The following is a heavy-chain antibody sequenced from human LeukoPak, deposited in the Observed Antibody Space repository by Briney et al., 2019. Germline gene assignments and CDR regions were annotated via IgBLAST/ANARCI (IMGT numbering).Heavy chain of an antibody. Sequence: GGSLRLSCAASGFTFSSYAMSWARQAPGKGLEWVAGISGSGGSTYYADSVKGRFTISRDNSKNTLYLQMNSLGAEDTAVYYCAKERCTNAVCYFGSGMDVWGQGTTVTVSS. CDR2: ISGSGGST. CDR3: AKERCTNAVCYFGSGMDV. CDR1: GFTFSSYA. J-gene: IGHJ6*02. D-gene: IGHD2-8*01. V-gene: IGHV3-23*01.